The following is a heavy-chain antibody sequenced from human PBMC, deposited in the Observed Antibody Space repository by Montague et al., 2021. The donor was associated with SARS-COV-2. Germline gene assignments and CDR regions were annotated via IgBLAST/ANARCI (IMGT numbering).Heavy chain of an antibody. V-gene: IGHV6-1*01. CDR1: GDNVSSNNAA. D-gene: IGHD1-26*01. CDR3: ARYSYSGTYFGLNDAFDI. J-gene: IGHJ3*02. Sequence: CAISGDNVSSNNAAWNWIRQSPSRGLEWLGRTCYRSEWYFDYVISLRGRITINPDTSKNQFSLQLDSVTLDDTAVYYCARYSYSGTYFGLNDAFDIWGQGTLVTVSS. CDR2: TCYRSEWYF.